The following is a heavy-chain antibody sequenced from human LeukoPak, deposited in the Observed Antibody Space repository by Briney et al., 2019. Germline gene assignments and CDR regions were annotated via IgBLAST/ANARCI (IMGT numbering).Heavy chain of an antibody. J-gene: IGHJ1*01. V-gene: IGHV1-18*01. CDR3: ARVENSGSLAEYFQH. CDR2: ISAYNGNT. D-gene: IGHD1-26*01. CDR1: GYTFTSYG. Sequence: ASVKVSCKASGYTFTSYGINWVRQAPGQGLEWMGGISAYNGNTNYAQKLQGRVTMTTDTSTSTAYMELRSLRSDDTAVYYCARVENSGSLAEYFQHWGQGTLVTVSS.